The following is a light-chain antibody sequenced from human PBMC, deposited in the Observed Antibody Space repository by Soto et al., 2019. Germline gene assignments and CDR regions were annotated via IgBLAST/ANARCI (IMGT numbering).Light chain of an antibody. Sequence: DIQMTQSPSSVSASVGDRVIITCRASQDISSGLAWYQQKAGEAPKLLIFAASRLHSGVPSRFSGSVSGTDFTLTITNLQPEDFATYYCQQADSFPLTFGGGTKVEIK. J-gene: IGKJ4*01. CDR1: QDISSG. CDR3: QQADSFPLT. V-gene: IGKV1D-12*01. CDR2: AAS.